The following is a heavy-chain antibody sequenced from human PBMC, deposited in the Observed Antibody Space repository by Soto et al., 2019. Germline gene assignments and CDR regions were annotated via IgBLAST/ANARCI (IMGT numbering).Heavy chain of an antibody. J-gene: IGHJ4*02. CDR3: ARVRRERGYSYGLFDY. CDR1: GGSTSSGDYY. D-gene: IGHD5-18*01. Sequence: SETLSLTCTVSGGSTSSGDYYWSWIRQPPGKGLEWIGYIYYSGSTYYNPSLKSRVTISVDTSKNQFSLKLSSVTAADTAVYYCARVRRERGYSYGLFDYWGQGTLVTVSS. CDR2: IYYSGST. V-gene: IGHV4-30-4*01.